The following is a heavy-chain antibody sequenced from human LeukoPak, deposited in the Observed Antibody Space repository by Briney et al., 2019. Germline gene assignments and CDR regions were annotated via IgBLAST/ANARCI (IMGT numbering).Heavy chain of an antibody. CDR1: GGTFSSYA. V-gene: IGHV1-69*13. CDR2: IIPIFGTA. Sequence: GASVKVSCKASGGTFSSYAISWVRQAPGQGLEWMGGIIPIFGTANYAQKFQGRVTITADESTSTAYMELSSLRSEDTAVYYCARGSEPWSGYYAPARYYYMDVWGKGTTVTVSS. J-gene: IGHJ6*03. CDR3: ARGSEPWSGYYAPARYYYMDV. D-gene: IGHD3-3*01.